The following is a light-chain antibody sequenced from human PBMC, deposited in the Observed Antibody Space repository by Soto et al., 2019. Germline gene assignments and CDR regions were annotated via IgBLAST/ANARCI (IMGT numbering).Light chain of an antibody. V-gene: IGLV1-40*01. Sequence: QSVLTQPPSVSGAPGQRVTISCTGSSSNIGAGYDVHWYQQLPGTAPKLLIYDNSDRPSGVPDRFSGSKSGTSASLAISGFQAEDEADYYCQSYDSSLRGVFGGGTKLTVL. CDR1: SSNIGAGYD. CDR3: QSYDSSLRGV. J-gene: IGLJ2*01. CDR2: DNS.